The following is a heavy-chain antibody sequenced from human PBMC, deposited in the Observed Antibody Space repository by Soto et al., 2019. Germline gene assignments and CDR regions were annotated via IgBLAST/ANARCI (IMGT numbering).Heavy chain of an antibody. Sequence: EVQLVESGGGLVQPGGSLRLSCAASGFTFSSYSMNWVRQAPGKGLEWVSYISSSSSTIYYADSVKGRFTISRDNAKNSLSLQMNSLRDEDTAVYYCARDGGLCMDVWGQGTTVTVSS. V-gene: IGHV3-48*02. CDR2: ISSSSSTI. CDR3: ARDGGLCMDV. D-gene: IGHD3-16*01. J-gene: IGHJ6*02. CDR1: GFTFSSYS.